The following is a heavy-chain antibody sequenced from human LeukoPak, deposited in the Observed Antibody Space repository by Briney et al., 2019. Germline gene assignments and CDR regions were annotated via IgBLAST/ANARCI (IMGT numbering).Heavy chain of an antibody. Sequence: GASVKVSCKASGGTFSSLPITWVRQAPGQGLEWVGGITPMFNAATYAQRLKGRVSITTDESTNTAYMELTSLRSEDTAVYYCTRRALTATDYSSGWYEDYWGQGTVVSVPS. D-gene: IGHD6-19*01. J-gene: IGHJ4*02. CDR1: GGTFSSLP. V-gene: IGHV1-69*05. CDR2: ITPMFNAA. CDR3: TRRALTATDYSSGWYEDY.